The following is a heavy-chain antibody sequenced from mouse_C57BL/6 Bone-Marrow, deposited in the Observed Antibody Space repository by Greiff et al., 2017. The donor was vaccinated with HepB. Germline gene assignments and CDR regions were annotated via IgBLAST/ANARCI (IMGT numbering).Heavy chain of an antibody. J-gene: IGHJ4*01. Sequence: QVQLQQPGAELVKPGASVKLSCKASGYTFTSYWMQWVKQRPGQGLEWIGEIDPSDSYTNYNQKFKGKATLTVDTSSSTAYMQLSSLTSEDSAGYYCAREGTTVVANFPYYYAMDYWGQGTSVTVSS. CDR1: GYTFTSYW. V-gene: IGHV1-50*01. CDR2: IDPSDSYT. CDR3: AREGTTVVANFPYYYAMDY. D-gene: IGHD1-1*01.